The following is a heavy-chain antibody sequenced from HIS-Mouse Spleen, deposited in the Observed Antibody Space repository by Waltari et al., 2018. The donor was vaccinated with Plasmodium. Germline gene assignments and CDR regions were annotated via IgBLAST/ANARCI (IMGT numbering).Heavy chain of an antibody. CDR3: ARAYYDFWSGYRFDY. D-gene: IGHD3-3*01. V-gene: IGHV4-34*01. CDR2: INHSGST. J-gene: IGHJ4*02. CDR1: GGSFSGYY. Sequence: QVQLQQWGAGLLKPSETLSLTCAVYGGSFSGYYWSWIRQPPGKGLELIWEINHSGSTNYNPSLKSRVTISVNTSKNQFSLKLSSVTAADTAVYYCARAYYDFWSGYRFDYWGQGTLVTVSS.